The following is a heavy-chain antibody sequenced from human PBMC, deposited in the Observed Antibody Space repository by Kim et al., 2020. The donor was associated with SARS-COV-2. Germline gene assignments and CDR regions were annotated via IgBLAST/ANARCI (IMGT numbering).Heavy chain of an antibody. CDR1: GYSFTSYW. V-gene: IGHV5-51*01. J-gene: IGHJ3*02. Sequence: GESLKISCKGSGYSFTSYWIGWVRQMPGKGLEWMGIIYPGDSDTRYSPSFQGQVTISADKSISTAYLQWSSLKASDTAMYYCARDSGPPVDSSGYFDAFDIWGQGTMVTVSS. D-gene: IGHD3-22*01. CDR3: ARDSGPPVDSSGYFDAFDI. CDR2: IYPGDSDT.